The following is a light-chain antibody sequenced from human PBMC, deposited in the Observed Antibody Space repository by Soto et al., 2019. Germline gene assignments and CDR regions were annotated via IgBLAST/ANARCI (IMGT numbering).Light chain of an antibody. Sequence: EIKMAQSPDTLSVSPGERATLSCRASQSISSKLVWYQQRPGQAPRLLIYGASTRATGVPVRFRGGGSGTEFTLTISGLQSEDFAVYCCQQYDKWPPTFGGGTKVEIK. CDR1: QSISSK. J-gene: IGKJ4*01. V-gene: IGKV3-15*01. CDR2: GAS. CDR3: QQYDKWPPT.